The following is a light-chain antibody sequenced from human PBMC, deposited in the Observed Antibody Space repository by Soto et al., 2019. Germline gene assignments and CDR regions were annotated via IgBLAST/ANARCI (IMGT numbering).Light chain of an antibody. J-gene: IGLJ2*01. CDR1: SSDVGGYNY. CDR3: SSYTSNRTVA. Sequence: QSALTQPASVSGSPGQSITISCTGTSSDVGGYNYVSWYQQHPGKAPKLLIYEVRNRPSGVSYRFSGSKSGNTASLTISGLQAEDEADYYCSSYTSNRTVAFGGGTKLTVL. V-gene: IGLV2-14*01. CDR2: EVR.